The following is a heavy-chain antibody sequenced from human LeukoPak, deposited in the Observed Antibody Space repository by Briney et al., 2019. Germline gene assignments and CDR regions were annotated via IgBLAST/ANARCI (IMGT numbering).Heavy chain of an antibody. CDR2: IYHSGNS. Sequence: PSETLSLTCSVSDYSISSGYYWGWIRQPPGKGLEWIGIIYHSGNSYYNPSLKSRVTISVDTSKNQFSLKLSSVTAADTAVYYCARRGYNSTYWGQGTLVTVSS. J-gene: IGHJ4*02. V-gene: IGHV4-38-2*02. CDR3: ARRGYNSTY. D-gene: IGHD5-12*01. CDR1: DYSISSGYY.